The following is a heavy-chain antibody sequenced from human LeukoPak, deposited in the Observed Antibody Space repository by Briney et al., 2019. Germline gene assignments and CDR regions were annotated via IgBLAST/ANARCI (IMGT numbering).Heavy chain of an antibody. Sequence: SETLSLTCAVYGGSFRGYYWSWIRQPPGKGLEWIGEIHYTGATDYKPSLKSRVTISGDPSKDQVSLRVSSVTAADTAVYYCARGVLGPYYFDLWGRGTLVTVSS. CDR1: GGSFRGYY. J-gene: IGHJ2*01. V-gene: IGHV4-34*01. CDR2: IHYTGAT. CDR3: ARGVLGPYYFDL. D-gene: IGHD7-27*01.